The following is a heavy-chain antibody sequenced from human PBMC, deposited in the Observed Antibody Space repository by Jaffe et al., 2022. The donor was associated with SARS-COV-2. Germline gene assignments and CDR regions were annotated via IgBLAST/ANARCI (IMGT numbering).Heavy chain of an antibody. Sequence: QVQLQESGPGLVKPSQTLSLTCTVSGASITSGIYYWNWIRQPAGKGLEWIGRIYTSGSTNYNPSLKSRITISVDTSKNQFSLKLSSVTAADTAVYYCAREVVYYDSSGYRDYFDYWGQGTLVTVSS. V-gene: IGHV4-61*02. CDR2: IYTSGST. J-gene: IGHJ4*02. CDR3: AREVVYYDSSGYRDYFDY. D-gene: IGHD3-22*01. CDR1: GASITSGIYY.